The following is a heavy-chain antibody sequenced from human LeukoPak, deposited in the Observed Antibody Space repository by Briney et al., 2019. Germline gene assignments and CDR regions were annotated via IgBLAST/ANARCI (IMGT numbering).Heavy chain of an antibody. CDR2: TRNKANSYTT. CDR1: GFTFSGHY. CDR3: AGGYDSSGYYLDDYYYYGMDV. J-gene: IGHJ6*02. D-gene: IGHD3-22*01. V-gene: IGHV3-72*01. Sequence: PGGSLRLSCAASGFTFSGHYMDWVRQAPGKGLEWVGRTRNKANSYTTEYAASVKGRFTISRDDSKNSLYLQMNSLKTEDTAVYYCAGGYDSSGYYLDDYYYYGMDVWGQGTTVTVSS.